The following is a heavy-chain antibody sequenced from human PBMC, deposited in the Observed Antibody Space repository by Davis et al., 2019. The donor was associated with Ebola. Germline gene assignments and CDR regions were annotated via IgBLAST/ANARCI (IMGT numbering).Heavy chain of an antibody. V-gene: IGHV3-7*01. CDR2: IKQDGSEK. D-gene: IGHD4-23*01. CDR1: GFTFSDYY. Sequence: GESLKISCAASGFTFSDYYMSWVRQAPGKGLEWVANIKQDGSEKYYVDSVKGRFTISRDNAKNSLYLQMNSLRAEDTAVYYCAREATVVTLRLRDYYYGMDVWGQGTTVTVSS. CDR3: AREATVVTLRLRDYYYGMDV. J-gene: IGHJ6*02.